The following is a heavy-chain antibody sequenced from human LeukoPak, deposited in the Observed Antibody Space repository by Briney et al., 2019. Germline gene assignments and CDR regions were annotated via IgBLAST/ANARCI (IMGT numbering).Heavy chain of an antibody. D-gene: IGHD1-26*01. CDR2: INAGNGNT. V-gene: IGHV1-3*01. Sequence: GASVKVSCKASGYTFTSYAMHWVRQAPGQRLEWMGWINAGNGNTKYSQKFQGRVTITRDTSASTAYMELSSLRSEDTAVYYCARGEYYSGSYFGNHLDYWGQGTLVTVSS. CDR1: GYTFTSYA. CDR3: ARGEYYSGSYFGNHLDY. J-gene: IGHJ4*02.